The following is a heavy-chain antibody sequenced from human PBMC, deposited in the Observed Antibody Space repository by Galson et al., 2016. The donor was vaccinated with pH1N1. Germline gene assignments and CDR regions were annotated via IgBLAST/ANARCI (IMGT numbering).Heavy chain of an antibody. D-gene: IGHD6-13*01. CDR2: IYYTGIT. Sequence: TLSLTCTVSGDSISSDGYYWSWIRQHPGKGLEWIGYIYYTGITYYNPSLKSRGTISVDTSKNQFSLKLSSVTAADTAVYYVARGPGIAVGVRSNRGHDYWGQGTLVTVSS. CDR3: ARGPGIAVGVRSNRGHDY. V-gene: IGHV4-31*03. CDR1: GDSISSDGYY. J-gene: IGHJ4*02.